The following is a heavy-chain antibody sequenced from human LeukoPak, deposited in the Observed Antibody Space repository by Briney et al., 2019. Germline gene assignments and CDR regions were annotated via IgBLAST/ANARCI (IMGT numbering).Heavy chain of an antibody. V-gene: IGHV3-15*01. CDR3: TAGIGHSDFDY. Sequence: GGSLRLSCAASGFTFSNAWMSWVRQAPGKGLEWVGRVKSKTNGGTTAYAAPVKGRVTISRDDSKNTYLQMNSLKSEDTAVYYCTAGIGHSDFDYWGQGTLVTVSS. J-gene: IGHJ4*02. CDR1: GFTFSNAW. CDR2: VKSKTNGGTT. D-gene: IGHD6-13*01.